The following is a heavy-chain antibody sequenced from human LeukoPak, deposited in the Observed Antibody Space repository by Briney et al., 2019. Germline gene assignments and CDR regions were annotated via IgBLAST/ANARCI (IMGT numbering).Heavy chain of an antibody. V-gene: IGHV3-23*01. Sequence: GGTLRLSCAASGFTFSSYGMSWVRQAPGKGLEWVSAISGSGGSTYYADSVKGRFTISRDNSKNTLYLQMNSLRADDTAVYYCAKDHGLYSSSSMYFHHWGQGTLVTVSS. J-gene: IGHJ1*01. CDR1: GFTFSSYG. D-gene: IGHD6-6*01. CDR2: ISGSGGST. CDR3: AKDHGLYSSSSMYFHH.